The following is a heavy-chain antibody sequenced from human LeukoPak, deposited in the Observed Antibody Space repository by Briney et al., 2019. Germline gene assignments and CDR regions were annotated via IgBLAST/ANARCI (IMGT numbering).Heavy chain of an antibody. CDR3: ARDLSSSWYNFMDY. V-gene: IGHV3-66*02. Sequence: PGGSLRLSCAASGSTVNSNYMSWVRQAPGRGLEWVSVIYSGGSTYYADSVKGRFTISRDNSKNTLYLQMNSLRAEDTAVYYCARDLSSSWYNFMDYWGQGTLVTVSS. CDR1: GSTVNSNY. J-gene: IGHJ4*02. D-gene: IGHD6-13*01. CDR2: IYSGGST.